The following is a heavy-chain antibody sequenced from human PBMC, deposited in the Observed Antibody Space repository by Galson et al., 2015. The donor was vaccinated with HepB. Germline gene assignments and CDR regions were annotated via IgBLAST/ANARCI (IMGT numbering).Heavy chain of an antibody. J-gene: IGHJ6*02. CDR3: ARAGEPGYCSGGSCYSAVKNYYYYGMDV. V-gene: IGHV3-74*01. CDR2: INSDGSST. CDR1: GFTFSSYW. D-gene: IGHD2-15*01. Sequence: SLRLSCAASGFTFSSYWMHWVRQAPGKGLVWVSRINSDGSSTSYADSVEGRFTISRDNAKNTLYLQMNSLRAEDTAVYYCARAGEPGYCSGGSCYSAVKNYYYYGMDVWGQGTTVTVSS.